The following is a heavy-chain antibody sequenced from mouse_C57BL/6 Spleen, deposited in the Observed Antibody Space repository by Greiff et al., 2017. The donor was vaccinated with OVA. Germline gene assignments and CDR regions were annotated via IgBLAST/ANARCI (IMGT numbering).Heavy chain of an antibody. V-gene: IGHV5-16*01. CDR1: GFTFSDYY. D-gene: IGHD2-4*01. CDR2: INYDGSST. Sequence: EVKLVESEGGLVQPGSSMKLSCTASGFTFSDYYMAWVRQVPEKGLEWVANINYDGSSTYYLDSLKSRFIISRDNAKNILYLQMSSLKSEDTATYYCARDDYGFYAMDYWGQGTSVTVSS. J-gene: IGHJ4*01. CDR3: ARDDYGFYAMDY.